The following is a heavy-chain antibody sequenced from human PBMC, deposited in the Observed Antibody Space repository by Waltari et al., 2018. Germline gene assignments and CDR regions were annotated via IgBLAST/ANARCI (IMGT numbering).Heavy chain of an antibody. J-gene: IGHJ4*02. V-gene: IGHV4-61*02. Sequence: QVQLQESGPGLVKPSQTLSLTCSVPGGSITSGISYWTWIRQPAGKGLEWIGRIYTSGNTDYNPSLKSRVTMSMDTSKNQFSLNLSSVTAADTAVYYCARFPRDYSFDYWGQGTLVTVSS. CDR3: ARFPRDYSFDY. CDR1: GGSITSGISY. D-gene: IGHD4-17*01. CDR2: IYTSGNT.